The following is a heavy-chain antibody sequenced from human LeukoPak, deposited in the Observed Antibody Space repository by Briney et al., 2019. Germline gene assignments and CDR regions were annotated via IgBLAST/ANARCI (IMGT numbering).Heavy chain of an antibody. V-gene: IGHV3-66*01. CDR3: ARDSSGYYFY. Sequence: GGSLRLSCAASGFTVSSNYMSWVRQAPGKGLEWVSVIYSGGSTYYADSVKGRFTISRDNSKNTLYPQMNSLRAEDTAVYYCARDSSGYYFYWGQGTLVTVSS. D-gene: IGHD3-22*01. CDR1: GFTVSSNY. J-gene: IGHJ4*02. CDR2: IYSGGST.